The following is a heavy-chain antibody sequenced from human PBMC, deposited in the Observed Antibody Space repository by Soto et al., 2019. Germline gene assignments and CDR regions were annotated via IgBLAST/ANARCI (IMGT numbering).Heavy chain of an antibody. D-gene: IGHD2-21*02. CDR2: IIPLFGTP. CDR1: GATFSTTG. Sequence: QVQLVQSGAEVRKPGSSLRVSCKSSGATFSTTGISWVRQAPGQGLEWMGGIIPLFGTPKYARKFQGRVSITADESTNTVYMELNSPWPDDAAVYYCARASPVICGGDPCYRLDSSFDSWGQGSLVIVSS. V-gene: IGHV1-69*01. J-gene: IGHJ5*01. CDR3: ARASPVICGGDPCYRLDSSFDS.